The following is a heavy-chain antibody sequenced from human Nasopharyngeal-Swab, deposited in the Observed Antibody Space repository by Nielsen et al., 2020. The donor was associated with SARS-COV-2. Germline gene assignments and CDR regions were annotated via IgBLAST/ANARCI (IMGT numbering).Heavy chain of an antibody. CDR1: GYTFTSYA. CDR3: ARDVDTAMVFDY. V-gene: IGHV1-3*01. Sequence: ASVKVSCKASGYTFTSYAMHWVRQAPGQRLEWMGWINAGNGNTKYSQKFQDRVTITRDTSASTAYMELSSLRSEDTAVYYCARDVDTAMVFDYWGQGTLVTVSS. J-gene: IGHJ4*02. D-gene: IGHD5-18*01. CDR2: INAGNGNT.